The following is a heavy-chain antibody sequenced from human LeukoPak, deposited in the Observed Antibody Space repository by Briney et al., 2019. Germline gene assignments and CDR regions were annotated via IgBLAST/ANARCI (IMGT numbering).Heavy chain of an antibody. CDR3: ATIRGGVSAFDI. CDR2: ISSSSSTI. CDR1: GFTFSSYI. Sequence: GGSLRLSCAASGFTFSSYIINWVHQAPGKGLEWVSYISSSSSTIYYADSVKGRFTISRDNAKNSLYLQMNSLRAEDTAVYYCATIRGGVSAFDIWGQGTMVTVSS. V-gene: IGHV3-48*01. J-gene: IGHJ3*02. D-gene: IGHD3-16*01.